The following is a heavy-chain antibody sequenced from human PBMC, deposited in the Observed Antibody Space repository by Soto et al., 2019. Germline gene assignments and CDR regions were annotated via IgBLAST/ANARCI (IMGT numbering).Heavy chain of an antibody. CDR1: GVTVSSNY. V-gene: IGHV3-66*02. Sequence: PGGSLRLSCAASGVTVSSNYMSWVRQAPGKGLEWVSVIYSGGSTYYADSVKGRFTISRDNSRNTVYLQMNSLRVEDTAIYYCAKDLREMATIRPDSWGQGTLVTVSS. CDR2: IYSGGST. J-gene: IGHJ4*02. CDR3: AKDLREMATIRPDS. D-gene: IGHD5-12*01.